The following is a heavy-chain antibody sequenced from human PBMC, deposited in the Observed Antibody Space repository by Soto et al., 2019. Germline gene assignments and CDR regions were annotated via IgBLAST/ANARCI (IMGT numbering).Heavy chain of an antibody. J-gene: IGHJ6*02. V-gene: IGHV1-69*02. CDR1: VGTYSSYT. CDR3: ASGYSSNNYYYGMDV. CDR2: ILPILGIA. Sequence: QVQLVHSGAEVKKPGASVKVSCQASVGTYSSYTISWVRQAPGQGLEWMGRILPILGIANYAQKFPGRVPSTAATSTRTAYMELSSLRSEDTAVYYCASGYSSNNYYYGMDVWGQGTTVTVSS. D-gene: IGHD6-13*01.